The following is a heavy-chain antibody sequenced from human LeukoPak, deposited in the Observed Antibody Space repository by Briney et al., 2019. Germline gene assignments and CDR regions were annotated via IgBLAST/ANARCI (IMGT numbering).Heavy chain of an antibody. Sequence: SVKVSCKASGGTFSSYAISWVRQAPGQGLEWMGGIIPIFGTANYAQKFQGRVTITGNTSISTAYMELSSLRSEDTAVYYCARAPSIGRYYYYMDVWGKGTTVTVSS. D-gene: IGHD2-21*01. CDR1: GGTFSSYA. CDR2: IIPIFGTA. J-gene: IGHJ6*03. CDR3: ARAPSIGRYYYYMDV. V-gene: IGHV1-69*06.